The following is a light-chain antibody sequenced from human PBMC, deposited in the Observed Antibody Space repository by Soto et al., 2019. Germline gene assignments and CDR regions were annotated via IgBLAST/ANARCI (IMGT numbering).Light chain of an antibody. Sequence: QSALTQPASVSGSPGQSITISCTGTSSDVGGYNYVSWYQQHPGKAPKLMIYEVSNRPSGVSYRFSGSKSGNTASLTISGLRAEDETDYYCSSYTSRSTLVFGGGTKVTVL. CDR3: SSYTSRSTLV. J-gene: IGLJ2*01. CDR1: SSDVGGYNY. V-gene: IGLV2-14*01. CDR2: EVS.